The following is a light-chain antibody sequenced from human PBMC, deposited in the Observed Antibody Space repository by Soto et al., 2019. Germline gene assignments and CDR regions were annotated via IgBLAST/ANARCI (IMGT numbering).Light chain of an antibody. Sequence: VMTQSPGTLSVSPGERATLSCRASQSVDTLLAWYQQRPGQAPRLLISDASTRATGVSARFSGSGSGTEFTLTISSLQSEDSALYYCQQYQYWPPQTFGQGTKVEI. J-gene: IGKJ1*01. CDR1: QSVDTL. V-gene: IGKV3-15*01. CDR2: DAS. CDR3: QQYQYWPPQT.